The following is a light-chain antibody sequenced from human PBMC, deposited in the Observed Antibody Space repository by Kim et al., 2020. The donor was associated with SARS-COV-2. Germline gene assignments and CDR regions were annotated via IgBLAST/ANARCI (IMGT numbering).Light chain of an antibody. J-gene: IGLJ3*02. CDR1: TGTVTSGLY. CDR3: LLSYSGARV. CDR2: DTS. Sequence: QAVVTQEPSLTVSPGGTVTLTCGSSTGTVTSGLYPYWFQKKPGQVPRTLIYDTSKKHSWTPGRFSGSLLGGKAALTLSGAQPEDEADYYCLLSYSGARVFCGGTQLTVL. V-gene: IGLV7-46*01.